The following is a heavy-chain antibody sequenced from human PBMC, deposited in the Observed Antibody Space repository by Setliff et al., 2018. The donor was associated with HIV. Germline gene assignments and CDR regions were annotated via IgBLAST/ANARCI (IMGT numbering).Heavy chain of an antibody. CDR3: ARPFDQ. V-gene: IGHV3-7*01. CDR2: IDRDGSET. Sequence: PGGSLRLSCVASRFTFNDYWMSWVRQAPGKGLEWVANIDRDGSETNYVDSVKGRFTISRDNAKNSLYLQMNSLRVEDTAVYYCARPFDQWGQGALVTVSS. CDR1: RFTFNDYW. J-gene: IGHJ4*02.